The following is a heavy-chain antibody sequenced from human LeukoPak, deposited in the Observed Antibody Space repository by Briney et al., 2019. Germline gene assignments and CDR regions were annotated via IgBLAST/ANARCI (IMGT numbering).Heavy chain of an antibody. CDR1: GFTFSSYS. J-gene: IGHJ6*02. Sequence: PGGSLRLSCAASGFTFSSYSMNWVRQAPGKGLEWVSYISSSGSTIYYADSVKGRFTISRDNAKNSLYLQMNSLRAEDTAVYYCARVESVTLYYYYGMDVWGQGTTVTVSS. CDR3: ARVESVTLYYYYGMDV. CDR2: ISSSGSTI. D-gene: IGHD4-4*01. V-gene: IGHV3-48*04.